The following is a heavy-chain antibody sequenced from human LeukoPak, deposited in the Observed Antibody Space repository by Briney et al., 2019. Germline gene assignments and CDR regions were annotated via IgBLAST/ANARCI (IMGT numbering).Heavy chain of an antibody. Sequence: ASVKVSCKASGYTFTSYGISWVRQAPGQGLEWMGWISAYNGNTNYAQKFQGRVTMTTDTSASTVYMDLRSLRPDDTAVYYGARGGASALTNYYYGMDVWGQGTTVTVSS. CDR1: GYTFTSYG. CDR2: ISAYNGNT. V-gene: IGHV1-18*01. D-gene: IGHD6-13*01. CDR3: ARGGASALTNYYYGMDV. J-gene: IGHJ6*02.